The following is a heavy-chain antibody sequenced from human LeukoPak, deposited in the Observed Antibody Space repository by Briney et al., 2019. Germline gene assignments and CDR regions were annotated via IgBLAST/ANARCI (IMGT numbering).Heavy chain of an antibody. Sequence: GGSLRLSCAASGFTFANYAMNWVRQAPGKGLEWVSSISGGGTSTYYADSVKGRFTISRDTSKNALYLQMNSLRADDTALYYCAKAGLDSSGPWYGMDVWGQGTTVTVSS. CDR3: AKAGLDSSGPWYGMDV. CDR1: GFTFANYA. J-gene: IGHJ6*02. V-gene: IGHV3-23*01. CDR2: ISGGGTST. D-gene: IGHD6-19*01.